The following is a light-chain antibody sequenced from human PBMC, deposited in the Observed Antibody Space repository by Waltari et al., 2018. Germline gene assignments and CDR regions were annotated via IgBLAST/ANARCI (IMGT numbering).Light chain of an antibody. V-gene: IGLV3-1*01. CDR2: QDT. CDR1: KLGDKY. J-gene: IGLJ2*01. Sequence: SYELTQPPSVSVSPGQTASITCSGNKLGDKYACWYQQKPGQSPVLVIYQDTKRPSGIPERFSGFNSGNTATLTISGTQAMDEADYYCPAWDSSPVVFGGGTKLTVL. CDR3: PAWDSSPVV.